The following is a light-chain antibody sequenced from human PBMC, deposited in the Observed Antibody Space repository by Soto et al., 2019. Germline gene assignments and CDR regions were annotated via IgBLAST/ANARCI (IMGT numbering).Light chain of an antibody. V-gene: IGLV2-14*01. CDR2: EVS. CDR1: SSDIGGYNY. Sequence: ALTQPASVSGSPGQSITISCAGTSSDIGGYNYVSWYQQHPGKAPKVMIYEVSNRPSGVSNRFSGSKSGNTASLTISGLQAEDEADYYCSSYTSSSTLYVFGRGTKVTVL. CDR3: SSYTSSSTLYV. J-gene: IGLJ1*01.